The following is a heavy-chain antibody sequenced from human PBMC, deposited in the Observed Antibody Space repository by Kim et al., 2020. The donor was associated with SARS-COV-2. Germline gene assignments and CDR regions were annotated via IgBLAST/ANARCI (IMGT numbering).Heavy chain of an antibody. CDR3: AGGKGFYDTSGYFYGYFDY. Sequence: ASVKVSCKASGYTFTTYPMHWVRQAPGQRLEWMAWINGGNGNTKYSQNFQARVTISRDTSASTAYMELSSLRSEDTAVYYCAGGKGFYDTSGYFYGYFDYWGQGTLVTVSS. D-gene: IGHD3-22*01. CDR1: GYTFTTYP. J-gene: IGHJ4*02. CDR2: INGGNGNT. V-gene: IGHV1-3*01.